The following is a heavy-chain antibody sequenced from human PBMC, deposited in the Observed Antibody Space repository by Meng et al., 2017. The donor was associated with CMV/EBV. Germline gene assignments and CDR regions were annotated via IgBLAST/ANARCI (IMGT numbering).Heavy chain of an antibody. V-gene: IGHV3-15*01. CDR1: GFTFSNAW. CDR2: IKSKTDGGTT. D-gene: IGHD2-2*01. Sequence: GESLKISCAASGFTFSNAWMSWVRQAPGKGLEWVGRIKSKTDGGTTDYAAPVKGRFTISREDSKNTLYLQMNSLKTEDTAVYYCTTQIVVVPAATAYFDYWGQGTLVTVSS. CDR3: TTQIVVVPAATAYFDY. J-gene: IGHJ4*02.